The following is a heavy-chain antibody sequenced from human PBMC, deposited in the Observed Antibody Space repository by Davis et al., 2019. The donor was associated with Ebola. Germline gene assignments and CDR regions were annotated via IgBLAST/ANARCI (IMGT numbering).Heavy chain of an antibody. CDR3: ARDQYYDILITLYGMDV. V-gene: IGHV3-74*01. J-gene: IGHJ6*02. CDR1: GFTFSSYW. D-gene: IGHD3-9*01. Sequence: HTGGSLRLSCAASGFTFSSYWMHWVRQAPGKGLVWVSRINSDGSSTSYADSVKGRFTISRDNSKKTLYLQMNSLRAEDTAVYYCARDQYYDILITLYGMDVWGQGTTVTVSS. CDR2: INSDGSST.